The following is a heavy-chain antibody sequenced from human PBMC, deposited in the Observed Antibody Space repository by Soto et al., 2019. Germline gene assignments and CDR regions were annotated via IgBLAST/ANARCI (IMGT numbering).Heavy chain of an antibody. V-gene: IGHV3-30-3*01. CDR2: ISYDGSNK. Sequence: QVQLVESGGGVVQPGRSLRLSCAASGFTFSSYAMHWVRQAPGKGLEWVAVISYDGSNKYYADSVKGPFTISRDNSKNTLYLQMNSLRAEYTAVYYCARAAQQRVPWIAVAGNFDYWGQGTLVTVSS. CDR1: GFTFSSYA. D-gene: IGHD6-19*01. J-gene: IGHJ4*02. CDR3: ARAAQQRVPWIAVAGNFDY.